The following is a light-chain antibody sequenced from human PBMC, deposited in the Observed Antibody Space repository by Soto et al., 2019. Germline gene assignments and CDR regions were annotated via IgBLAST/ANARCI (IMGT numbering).Light chain of an antibody. J-gene: IGLJ2*01. CDR3: SSYTSSSTLV. CDR2: DVS. V-gene: IGLV2-14*01. CDR1: SSDVGGYNY. Sequence: QSALTQPASVSGSPGQSITISCTGTSSDVGGYNYVSWYQQHPGKAPKLMIYDVSNRPSGVSNRFSGSKSGNTASLTISGLQAEDEADYYCSSYTSSSTLVFGGGTKGHRP.